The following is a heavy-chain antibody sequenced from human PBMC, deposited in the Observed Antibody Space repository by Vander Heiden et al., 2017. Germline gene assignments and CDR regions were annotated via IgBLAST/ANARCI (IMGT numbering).Heavy chain of an antibody. J-gene: IGHJ5*02. D-gene: IGHD6-6*01. CDR1: GGSISSSNW. Sequence: QVQLQESGPGLVKPSGTLSLTCAFSGGSISSSNWWSWVRQPPGKGREWMGEIYNSGSTNYNPSLKSRVTISVDKSKNQFSLKLSSVTAADTAVDYCARDNGIAARGNWFDPWGQGTLVTVSS. V-gene: IGHV4-4*02. CDR3: ARDNGIAARGNWFDP. CDR2: IYNSGST.